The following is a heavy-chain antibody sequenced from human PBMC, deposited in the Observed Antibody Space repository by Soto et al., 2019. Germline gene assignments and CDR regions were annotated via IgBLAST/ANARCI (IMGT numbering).Heavy chain of an antibody. J-gene: IGHJ4*02. D-gene: IGHD4-17*01. Sequence: QVQLVQSGAEVKKPGASVKGSCKASGYTFTSDGISWVRQAPGQGLEWMGWIIADNGNTNYAQKLQGRVTMTTDTSPSTAYMELRSLRSGDTAVYYCARGGTPRYGEVVFFRYWGQGTLVPVSS. CDR1: GYTFTSDG. CDR3: ARGGTPRYGEVVFFRY. CDR2: IIADNGNT. V-gene: IGHV1-18*01.